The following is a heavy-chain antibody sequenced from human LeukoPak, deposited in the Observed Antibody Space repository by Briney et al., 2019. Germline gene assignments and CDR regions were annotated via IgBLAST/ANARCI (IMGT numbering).Heavy chain of an antibody. CDR2: ISSSGSTK. J-gene: IGHJ5*02. CDR1: GFTLSSYS. D-gene: IGHD2-15*01. Sequence: RGSLRLSCAASGFTLSSYSMNWVRQAPGKGLEWVSYISSSGSTKYYADSVKGRFTISRDNAQNSLYLQMNSLRDEDTAVSYCAIEGYCSGGTCYTNWFDTWGQGTLVTVSS. V-gene: IGHV3-48*02. CDR3: AIEGYCSGGTCYTNWFDT.